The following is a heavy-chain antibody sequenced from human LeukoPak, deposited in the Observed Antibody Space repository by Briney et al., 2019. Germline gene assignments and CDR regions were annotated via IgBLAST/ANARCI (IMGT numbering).Heavy chain of an antibody. CDR2: IGGNGRST. CDR3: ATSQSSVAGILGD. CDR1: GLTFSDYF. Sequence: GASLKLSCAVSGLTFSDYFMTWIRQAPGKGLEWVSYIGGNGRSTYYADSVRGRFTISRDNAKNSVYLQIDNLRVDDTAVYYCATSQSSVAGILGDWGQGTLVTVSS. V-gene: IGHV3-11*04. J-gene: IGHJ1*01. D-gene: IGHD6-19*01.